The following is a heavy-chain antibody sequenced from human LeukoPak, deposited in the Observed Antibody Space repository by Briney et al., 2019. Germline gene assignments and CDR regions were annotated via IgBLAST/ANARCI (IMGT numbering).Heavy chain of an antibody. CDR1: GFTFSSYG. V-gene: IGHV3-23*01. CDR3: AKALAYCGGDCYPGAFDI. J-gene: IGHJ3*02. Sequence: GGSLRLSCAASGFTFSSYGMSWVRQAPGKGLVWVSAISGSGGSTYYADSVKGRFTISRDNSKNTLYLQMNRLRAEDTAVYYCAKALAYCGGDCYPGAFDIWGQGTMVTVSS. CDR2: ISGSGGST. D-gene: IGHD2-21*02.